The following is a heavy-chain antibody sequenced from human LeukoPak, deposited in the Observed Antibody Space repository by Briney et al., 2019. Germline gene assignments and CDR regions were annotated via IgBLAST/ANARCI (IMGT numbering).Heavy chain of an antibody. D-gene: IGHD3-3*01. Sequence: GGSLRLSCAASEFTFSNYWMSWVRQAPGKGLEWVSYISSSGSTIYYADSVKGRFTISRDNAKNSLYLQMNSLRAEDTAVYYCACSYDFWSGPDYWGQGTLVTVSS. CDR2: ISSSGSTI. V-gene: IGHV3-11*01. J-gene: IGHJ4*02. CDR3: ACSYDFWSGPDY. CDR1: EFTFSNYW.